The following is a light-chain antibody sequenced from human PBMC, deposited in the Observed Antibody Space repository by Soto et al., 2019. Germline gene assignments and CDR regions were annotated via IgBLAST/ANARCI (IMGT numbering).Light chain of an antibody. J-gene: IGKJ1*01. CDR2: GAS. CDR3: QQDGSSPGT. Sequence: EIVLTQSPGTLSFSQGERATLSCRASQSVSTSYLAWYQQKPGQAPRLLIYGASSRATGIPDRFSGSGSGTDFTLTISRLEPEDFGVYYCQQDGSSPGTFGQGTKVDIK. CDR1: QSVSTSY. V-gene: IGKV3-20*01.